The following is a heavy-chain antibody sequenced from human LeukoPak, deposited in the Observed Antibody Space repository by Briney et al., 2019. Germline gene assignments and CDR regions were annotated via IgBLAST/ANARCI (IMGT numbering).Heavy chain of an antibody. CDR3: ARGETSSYDY. Sequence: GGSLRLSCAASGFAFSGHWMHWVRQAPGKGLVWVSRVNNDGGDTIYADSVKGRFTISRDNSKNTVYLQMNSLRAEDTAVYYCARGETSSYDYWGQGTLVTVSS. CDR2: VNNDGGDT. V-gene: IGHV3-74*01. D-gene: IGHD2-2*01. CDR1: GFAFSGHW. J-gene: IGHJ4*02.